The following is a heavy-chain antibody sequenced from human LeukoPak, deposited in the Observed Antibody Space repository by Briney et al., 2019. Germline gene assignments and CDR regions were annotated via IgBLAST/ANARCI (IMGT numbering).Heavy chain of an antibody. Sequence: GGSLRLSCAASGFTFDDYAMHWVRQVPGKGLEWVSGITWNSGDIDYADSVKGRFTISRDNAKNTLYLQMNSLRAEDTAVYYCARGYYYGSGSYYNDWFDPWGQGTLVTVSS. CDR3: ARGYYYGSGSYYNDWFDP. D-gene: IGHD3-10*01. J-gene: IGHJ5*02. CDR1: GFTFDDYA. V-gene: IGHV3-9*01. CDR2: ITWNSGDI.